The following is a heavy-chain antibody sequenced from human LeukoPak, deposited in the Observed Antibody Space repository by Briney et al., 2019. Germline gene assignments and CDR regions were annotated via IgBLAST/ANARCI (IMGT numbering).Heavy chain of an antibody. CDR3: TKELHVAVAVADYYYFYMDV. CDR1: GFAFSSFA. V-gene: IGHV3-23*01. D-gene: IGHD6-19*01. Sequence: PGGSLRLSCAASGFAFSSFAMGWVRQSPGKGLEWLSTINGGGNTTFYSDSVKGRLTISRDNSKNTLYLHMDSLRPDDTAMYYCTKELHVAVAVADYYYFYMDVWGRGTAVTVSS. CDR2: INGGGNTT. J-gene: IGHJ6*03.